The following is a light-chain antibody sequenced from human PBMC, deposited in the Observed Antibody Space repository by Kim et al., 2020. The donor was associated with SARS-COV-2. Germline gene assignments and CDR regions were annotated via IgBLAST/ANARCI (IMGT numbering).Light chain of an antibody. CDR3: QVWDSTTYV. V-gene: IGLV3-9*01. CDR2: RDN. CDR1: DIGRKN. J-gene: IGLJ1*01. Sequence: SYELTQPLSVSVALGQTATITCGGNDIGRKNVHWYQQKPGQAPVLVIYRDNDRPSGIPERFSGSKSGNTATLTISRAQNGDEADYYCQVWDSTTYVFGTG.